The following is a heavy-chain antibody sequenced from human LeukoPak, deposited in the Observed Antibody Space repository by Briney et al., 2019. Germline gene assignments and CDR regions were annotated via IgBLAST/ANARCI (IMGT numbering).Heavy chain of an antibody. CDR1: GFTFTNYG. J-gene: IGHJ6*02. D-gene: IGHD3-10*01. Sequence: ASVKVSCKPSGFTFTNYGLSWVRQAPGQGLEWVGWISAYNGNTNYTQKLQSRVTMTTGTSTSTAYMELRSLRSDDTAVYFCAREGYFGSGIDYYYGMDVWGQGTKVTVSS. CDR2: ISAYNGNT. V-gene: IGHV1-18*01. CDR3: AREGYFGSGIDYYYGMDV.